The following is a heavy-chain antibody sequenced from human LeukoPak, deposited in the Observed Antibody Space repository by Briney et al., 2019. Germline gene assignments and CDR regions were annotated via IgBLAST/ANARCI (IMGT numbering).Heavy chain of an antibody. CDR2: FDPEDGET. J-gene: IGHJ4*02. CDR1: GYTLTALS. Sequence: ASVKVSCKVSGYTLTALSMHWVRQAPGKGLEWMGGFDPEDGETIYAQKFQGRVTMTEDTSTDTAYMELSSLRSEDTAVYYCATAIRIRYQWELNPFDYWGQGTLVTVSS. V-gene: IGHV1-24*01. CDR3: ATAIRIRYQWELNPFDY. D-gene: IGHD1-26*01.